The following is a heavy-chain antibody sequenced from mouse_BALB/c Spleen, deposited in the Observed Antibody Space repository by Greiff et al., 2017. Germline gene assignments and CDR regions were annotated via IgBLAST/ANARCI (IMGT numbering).Heavy chain of an antibody. D-gene: IGHD2-1*01. J-gene: IGHJ4*01. CDR2: ISNGGGST. V-gene: IGHV5-12-2*01. Sequence: EVQRVESGGGLVQPGGSLKLSCAASGFTFSSYTMSWVRQTPEKRLEWVAYISNGGGSTYYPDTVKGRFTISRDNAKNTLYLQMSSLKSEDTAMYYCARRSYGNYGEDYWGQGTSVTVSS. CDR3: ARRSYGNYGEDY. CDR1: GFTFSSYT.